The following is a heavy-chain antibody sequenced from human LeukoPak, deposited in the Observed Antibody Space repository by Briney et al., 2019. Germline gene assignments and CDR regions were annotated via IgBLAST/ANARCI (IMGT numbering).Heavy chain of an antibody. D-gene: IGHD3-10*01. CDR2: IYSGGST. CDR3: ARDDGSGSGEY. Sequence: GGSLRLSCAASGFTVSSNYMSWVRQAPGKGLEWVSVIYSGGSTYYADSVKGRFTISRHNSKNTLYLQMNSLRAEDTALYYCARDDGSGSGEYWGQGTLVTVSS. V-gene: IGHV3-53*01. J-gene: IGHJ4*02. CDR1: GFTVSSNY.